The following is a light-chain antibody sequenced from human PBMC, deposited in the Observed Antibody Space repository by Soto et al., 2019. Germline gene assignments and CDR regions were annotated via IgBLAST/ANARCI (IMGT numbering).Light chain of an antibody. CDR3: QQGNRFPLT. CDR2: TAS. V-gene: IGKV1-12*01. Sequence: DIQMTQSPSSVSASVGDRVTITCRSSQGVGTWLAWYQQKPGEAPRFLIYTASTLHSGVPSRFSGSGSGTDFTLTITRLQPEDFATYYCQQGNRFPLTFGGGTKVEIK. J-gene: IGKJ4*01. CDR1: QGVGTW.